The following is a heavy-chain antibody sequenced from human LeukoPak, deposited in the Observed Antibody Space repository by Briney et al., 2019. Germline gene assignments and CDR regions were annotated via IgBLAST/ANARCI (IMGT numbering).Heavy chain of an antibody. CDR3: ARDYNFGVVIGYYYYMDV. V-gene: IGHV1-2*02. J-gene: IGHJ6*03. CDR1: GYTFTGYY. CDR2: INPNSGGT. D-gene: IGHD3-3*01. Sequence: ASVTVSCKASGYTFTGYYMHWVRQAPGQGLEWMGWINPNSGGTNYAQKFQGRVTMTRDTSISTAYMELSRLRSDDTAVYYCARDYNFGVVIGYYYYMDVWGKGTTVTVSS.